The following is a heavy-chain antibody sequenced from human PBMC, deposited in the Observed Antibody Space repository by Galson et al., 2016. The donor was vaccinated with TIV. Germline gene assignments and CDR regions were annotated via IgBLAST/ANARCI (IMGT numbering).Heavy chain of an antibody. CDR2: LSLSGSHT. CDR1: GFSFRNYV. D-gene: IGHD1-26*01. Sequence: SLRLSCAASGFSFRNYVMSWVRLAPGKGLEWVSSLSLSGSHTYYAESVKGRFTISRDNSKYTLLLQLNSLRVGDTAIYYCSKVGKSGDYSWDAFDVWGQGTVVTVSS. J-gene: IGHJ3*01. CDR3: SKVGKSGDYSWDAFDV. V-gene: IGHV3-23*01.